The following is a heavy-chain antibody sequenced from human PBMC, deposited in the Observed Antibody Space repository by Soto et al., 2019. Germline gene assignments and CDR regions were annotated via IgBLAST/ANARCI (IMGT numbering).Heavy chain of an antibody. J-gene: IGHJ6*02. V-gene: IGHV1-69*13. CDR2: IIPIFGTA. CDR1: GGTFSSYA. D-gene: IGHD2-2*01. Sequence: SVKVSCKASGGTFSSYAISWVRQAPGQGLEWMGGIIPIFGTANYAQKFQGRVTITADESTSTAYMELSSLRSEDTAVYYCARAGIVVVPAARSHYYYYGMDVWGQGTTVIVSS. CDR3: ARAGIVVVPAARSHYYYYGMDV.